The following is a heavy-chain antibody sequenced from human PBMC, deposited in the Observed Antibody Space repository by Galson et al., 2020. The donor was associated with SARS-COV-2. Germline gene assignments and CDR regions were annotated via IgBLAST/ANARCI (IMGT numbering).Heavy chain of an antibody. CDR1: GYTLTELS. V-gene: IGHV1-24*01. J-gene: IGHJ5*02. CDR3: ATSPPFGEANWFDP. Sequence: ASVKVNCKVSGYTLTELSMHWVRQAHGKGLEWMGGFDPEDGETIYAQKFQGRVTMTEDTSTDTAYMELSSLRSEDTAVYYCATSPPFGEANWFDPWCQGTLVTVSS. D-gene: IGHD2-21*01. CDR2: FDPEDGET.